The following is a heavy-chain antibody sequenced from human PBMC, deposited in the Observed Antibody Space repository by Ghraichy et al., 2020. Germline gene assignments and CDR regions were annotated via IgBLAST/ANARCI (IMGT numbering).Heavy chain of an antibody. CDR2: IRNKANSYAT. Sequence: GGSLRLSCAASGFTFSGSAMHWVRQASGKGLEWVGRIRNKANSYATEYAASVKGRFTISRDDSKNTAYLQMNSLKTEDTAVYYCTRLCSGGSCYSDYWGQETLVTVSS. J-gene: IGHJ4*02. CDR3: TRLCSGGSCYSDY. V-gene: IGHV3-73*01. CDR1: GFTFSGSA. D-gene: IGHD2-15*01.